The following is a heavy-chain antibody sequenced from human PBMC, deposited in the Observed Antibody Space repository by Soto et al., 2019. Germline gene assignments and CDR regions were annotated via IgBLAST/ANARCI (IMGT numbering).Heavy chain of an antibody. Sequence: GGSPRLSCAASGFTFSSYAMSWVRQAPGEGLEWVSAISGSGGSTYYADSVKGRFTISRDNSKNTLYLQMNSLRAEDTAVYDCANGGWYQSVIDYSGQGTLVTVPS. CDR2: ISGSGGST. V-gene: IGHV3-23*01. D-gene: IGHD6-19*01. CDR3: ANGGWYQSVIDY. CDR1: GFTFSSYA. J-gene: IGHJ4*02.